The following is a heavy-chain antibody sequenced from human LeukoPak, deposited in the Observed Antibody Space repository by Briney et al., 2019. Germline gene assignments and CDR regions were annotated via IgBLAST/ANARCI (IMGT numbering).Heavy chain of an antibody. CDR1: GASVSSNIAT. J-gene: IGHJ4*02. V-gene: IGHV6-1*01. CDR3: ARSRGDMDY. Sequence: SQTLSLTCAISGASVSSNIATWTWFSSSQSRGCRWLGRTYYRSKWYNDYAVSVKSRITTTPDTSKNQFSLQLNSVTPEDTAVYYCARSRGDMDYWGQGTLVTVSS. CDR2: TYYRSKWYN. D-gene: IGHD4-17*01.